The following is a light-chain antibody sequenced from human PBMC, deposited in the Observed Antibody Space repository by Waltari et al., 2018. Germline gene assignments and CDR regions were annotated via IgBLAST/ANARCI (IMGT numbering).Light chain of an antibody. CDR3: SSYAGSNNLV. V-gene: IGLV2-8*01. CDR2: EVN. CDR1: STELVVYKF. Sequence: QPALTQPPSACGSSGQHVTLSCTGTSTELVVYKFVSWYQQHPGRAPKLMIYEVNQRPSGVPDRFSGSKSGNTASLTVSGLQAEDEADYYCSSYAGSNNLVFGTGTKVTVL. J-gene: IGLJ1*01.